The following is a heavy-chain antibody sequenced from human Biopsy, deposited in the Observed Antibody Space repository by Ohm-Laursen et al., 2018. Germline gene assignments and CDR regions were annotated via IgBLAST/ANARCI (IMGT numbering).Heavy chain of an antibody. CDR1: GYTFTNYG. V-gene: IGHV1-18*01. CDR3: ARDRWPHVTLLGLVVFDF. CDR2: ISPYNGDT. D-gene: IGHD3-3*01. J-gene: IGHJ4*02. Sequence: GSSVKVSCKASGYTFTNYGISWVRQAPGQGLEWMGWISPYNGDTDYAQKLQGRVTMTTDTSTSTAYMDLRSLRSDDTAVYYCARDRWPHVTLLGLVVFDFWGQGTLVSASS.